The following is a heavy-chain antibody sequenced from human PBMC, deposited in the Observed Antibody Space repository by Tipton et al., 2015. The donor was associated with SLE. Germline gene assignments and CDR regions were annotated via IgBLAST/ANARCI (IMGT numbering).Heavy chain of an antibody. CDR2: ISWKSGSI. CDR1: GFTFDDYA. CDR3: AKGNSGRGFDY. D-gene: IGHD5-12*01. J-gene: IGHJ4*02. Sequence: SLRLSCAASGFTFDDYAMHWVRQAPGKGLEWVSGISWKSGSIGYADSVKGRFTISRDNAKNSLYLQMNSLRPEDTALYYCAKGNSGRGFDYWGQGTLVTVSS. V-gene: IGHV3-9*01.